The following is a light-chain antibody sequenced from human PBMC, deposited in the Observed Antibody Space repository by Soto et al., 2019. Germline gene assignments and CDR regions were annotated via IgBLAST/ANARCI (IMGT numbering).Light chain of an antibody. CDR2: AAS. Sequence: EIVLTQSPDTLSLAPGERATLSCRASRSFASSYLAWYQQKPGQAPRLLIYAASSRATGVPDRFSGSGSGTDFTLTISRLEPEDSAVYYCQQYGSSPPYTFGQGTKVDIK. CDR1: RSFASSY. J-gene: IGKJ2*01. CDR3: QQYGSSPPYT. V-gene: IGKV3-20*01.